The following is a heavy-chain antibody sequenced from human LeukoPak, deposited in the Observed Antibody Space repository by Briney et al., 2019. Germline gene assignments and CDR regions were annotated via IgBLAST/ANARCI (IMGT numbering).Heavy chain of an antibody. J-gene: IGHJ4*02. CDR3: ARGNNGWIDY. D-gene: IGHD1/OR15-1a*01. V-gene: IGHV6-1*01. CDR1: GDRVSRNSAA. CDR2: TYYRSKWYH. Sequence: SQTLSLTCAISGDRVSRNSAAWNWIRQSPSRGLEWLGRTYYRSKWYHDYAVSVKSRITISPDTSKNQFSLQLNSVTPEGTAVYFCARGNNGWIDYWGQGTLVTVSS.